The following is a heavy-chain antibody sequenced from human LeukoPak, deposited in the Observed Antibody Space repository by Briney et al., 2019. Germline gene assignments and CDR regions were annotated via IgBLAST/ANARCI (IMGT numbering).Heavy chain of an antibody. Sequence: SVKVSCKASGGTFSSYAISWVRQAPGQGLEWMGGIMPIFGTANYAQKFQGRVTITTDESTSTAYMELSSLRAEDTAVYYCARVRWRDYYYMDVWGKGTTVTVSS. CDR1: GGTFSSYA. D-gene: IGHD2-15*01. CDR3: ARVRWRDYYYMDV. J-gene: IGHJ6*03. CDR2: IMPIFGTA. V-gene: IGHV1-69*05.